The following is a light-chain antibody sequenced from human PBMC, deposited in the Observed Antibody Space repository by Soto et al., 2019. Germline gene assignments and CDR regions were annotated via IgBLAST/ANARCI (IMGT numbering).Light chain of an antibody. CDR1: QTIINY. J-gene: IGKJ1*01. Sequence: DIQMTQSPSSLSASVGGRVTSTSRASQTIINYLNWYQQKPGKAPKLLIYAASTLQSGVPSRFSGSGSGTDFTLSIGSLQPEDFATYYCQQSYSTPRTFGQGTKVDIK. CDR3: QQSYSTPRT. CDR2: AAS. V-gene: IGKV1-39*01.